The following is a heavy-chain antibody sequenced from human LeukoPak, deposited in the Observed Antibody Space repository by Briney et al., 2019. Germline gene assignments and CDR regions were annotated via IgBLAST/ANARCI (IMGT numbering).Heavy chain of an antibody. D-gene: IGHD6-6*01. V-gene: IGHV4-38-2*01. J-gene: IGHJ4*02. Sequence: SETLSLTCGVSGYSISSGYYWGWTRQPPGKGLEWIGSIYHSGSTYYNPSLKSRVTISVDTSKNQFSLKLSSVTAADTAVYYCARRGGAARSYYFDYWCQGTLVTVSS. CDR3: ARRGGAARSYYFDY. CDR2: IYHSGST. CDR1: GYSISSGYY.